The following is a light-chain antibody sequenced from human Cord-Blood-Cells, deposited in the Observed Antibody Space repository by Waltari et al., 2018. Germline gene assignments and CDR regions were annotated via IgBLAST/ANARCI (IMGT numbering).Light chain of an antibody. CDR2: AAS. V-gene: IGKV1-39*01. J-gene: IGKJ1*01. Sequence: DIQLIQSPSSLSASVGARVTITCRASQSISSYLNWYQQKPGKAPKLLIYAASSLQSGVPSRFSGSGSGTDFTLTISSLQPEDFATYYCQQSYSTPWTFGQGTKVEIK. CDR3: QQSYSTPWT. CDR1: QSISSY.